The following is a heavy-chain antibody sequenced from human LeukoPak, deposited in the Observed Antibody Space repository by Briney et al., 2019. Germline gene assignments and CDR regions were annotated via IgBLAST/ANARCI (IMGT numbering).Heavy chain of an antibody. V-gene: IGHV3-30*19. CDR2: ISYDGSNK. J-gene: IGHJ4*02. CDR1: GFTFSNYG. D-gene: IGHD3-10*01. Sequence: PGRSLRLSCAASGFTFSNYGMHWVRQAPGKGLEWVAVISYDGSNKYYADSVKGRFTISRDNSKNTLYLQMNSLRAEDTAVYYCAGDHRGVRDYFDYWGQGTLVTVSS. CDR3: AGDHRGVRDYFDY.